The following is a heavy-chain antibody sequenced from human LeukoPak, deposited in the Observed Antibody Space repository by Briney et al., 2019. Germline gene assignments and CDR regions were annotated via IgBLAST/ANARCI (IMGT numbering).Heavy chain of an antibody. CDR3: ARVSPFSFNFDF. CDR2: IYYSGTT. V-gene: IGHV4-59*01. Sequence: SETLSLTCTVSGGSITNYYWSWIRQPPGKGLEYIGNIYYSGTTNYNPSLKSRVTISVDMSKNQFSLNLSSVTAADTAAYFCARVSPFSFNFDFWGQGALVTVSS. CDR1: GGSITNYY. J-gene: IGHJ4*02.